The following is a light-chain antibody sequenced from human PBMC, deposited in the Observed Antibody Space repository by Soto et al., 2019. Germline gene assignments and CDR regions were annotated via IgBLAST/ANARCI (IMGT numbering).Light chain of an antibody. Sequence: DNQITQSPSTLSSSVGDSITITCQASQKISKWFARYQQTPGQAPKLLIYGAFTSESGIPARFSGSGSGTEFTLTIRSLQPGDFATYYCQQYNDYSATFGQGTRLEIK. V-gene: IGKV1-5*01. CDR3: QQYNDYSAT. J-gene: IGKJ5*01. CDR1: QKISKW. CDR2: GAF.